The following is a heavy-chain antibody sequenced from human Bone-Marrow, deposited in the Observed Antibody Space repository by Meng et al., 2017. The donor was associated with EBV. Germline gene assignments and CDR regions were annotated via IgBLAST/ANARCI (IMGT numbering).Heavy chain of an antibody. CDR3: ATRGVRWINNWFDP. CDR1: GGTFSSYA. D-gene: IGHD5-12*01. Sequence: QVQLVQSGAEVRKPGSSVKVCCKASGGTFSSYAISWVRQAPGQGLEWMGGIIPIFGTANYAQKFQGRVTITADESTSTAYMELSSLRSEDTAVYYCATRGVRWINNWFDPWGQGTLVTVSS. J-gene: IGHJ5*02. CDR2: IIPIFGTA. V-gene: IGHV1-69*01.